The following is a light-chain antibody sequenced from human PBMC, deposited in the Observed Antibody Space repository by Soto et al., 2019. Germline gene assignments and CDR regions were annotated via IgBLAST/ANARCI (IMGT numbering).Light chain of an antibody. CDR3: QSYYSSLSGYV. V-gene: IGLV1-40*01. CDR1: SSNIGAGYD. CDR2: GNS. Sequence: QSVLTQPPSVSGAPGQRVTISCTGSSSNIGAGYDVHWYQQLPGTAPKLLIYGNSNRTSGVPDRFSGSKSGTSASLAITGLQADDESGYYCQSYYSSLSGYVFGTGTKLTVL. J-gene: IGLJ1*01.